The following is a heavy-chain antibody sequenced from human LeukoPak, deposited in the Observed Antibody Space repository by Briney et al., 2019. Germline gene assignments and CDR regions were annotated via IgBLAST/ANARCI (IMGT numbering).Heavy chain of an antibody. CDR1: GGSFSGYY. CDR2: INHSGST. V-gene: IGHV4-34*01. D-gene: IGHD3-10*01. CDR3: ARQEVLLWFGELFDY. Sequence: SETLSLTCAVYGGSFSGYYWSWIRQPPGKGLEWIGEINHSGSTNYNPSLKSRVTIAVDTSKNQFSLKLSSVTAADTAVYYCARQEVLLWFGELFDYWGQGTLVTVSS. J-gene: IGHJ4*02.